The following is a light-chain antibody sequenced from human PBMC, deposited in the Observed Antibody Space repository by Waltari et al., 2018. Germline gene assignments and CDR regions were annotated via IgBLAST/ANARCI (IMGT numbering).Light chain of an antibody. V-gene: IGKV1-39*01. CDR3: QQGYRTPLT. CDR1: PSVSNY. Sequence: DIQMTRSPSSLSASVGDRVTITCRASPSVSNYLNWYQQRPGKAPKLLIYAASTLQSGVPSRFGGSGSGTDFTLTISSLQPEDFATYYCQQGYRTPLTFGGGTKVDIK. J-gene: IGKJ4*01. CDR2: AAS.